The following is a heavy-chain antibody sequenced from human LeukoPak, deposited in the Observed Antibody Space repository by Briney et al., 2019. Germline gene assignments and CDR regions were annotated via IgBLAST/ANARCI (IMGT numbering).Heavy chain of an antibody. V-gene: IGHV3-7*01. CDR3: AGKIKYSGYD. J-gene: IGHJ4*02. CDR1: GFTFSNNW. D-gene: IGHD5-12*01. Sequence: GGSLRLSCAASGFTFSNNWMSWVRQAPGKGLECVANIKKDGSEKYYINSVKGRFTISRDNAKNSLYLQMNSLRAEDTAVYYCAGKIKYSGYDWGQGTLVTVSS. CDR2: IKKDGSEK.